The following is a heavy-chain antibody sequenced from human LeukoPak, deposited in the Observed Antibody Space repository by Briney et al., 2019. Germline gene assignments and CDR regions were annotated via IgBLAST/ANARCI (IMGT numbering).Heavy chain of an antibody. CDR3: AKDLLGYSSGPINGMDV. J-gene: IGHJ6*02. V-gene: IGHV3-23*01. Sequence: HPGGSLRLSCAASGFTFSSYAMSWVRQAPGKGLEWVSAISGSGGSTYYADSVKGRFTISRDNSKNTLYLQMNSLRAEDTAVYYCAKDLLGYSSGPINGMDVWGQGTTVTVSS. D-gene: IGHD6-19*01. CDR1: GFTFSSYA. CDR2: ISGSGGST.